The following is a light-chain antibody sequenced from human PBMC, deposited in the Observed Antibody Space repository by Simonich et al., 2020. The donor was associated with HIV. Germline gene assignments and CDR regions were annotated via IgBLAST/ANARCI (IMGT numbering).Light chain of an antibody. Sequence: NFMLTQPHSVSESPGKTVTISCTRSSGSIASNYVQWYQQRPGSAPTTGIYEDNQSPSGVPVRFSGSIDSSSNSASLTISGLKTEDEADYYCQSYDSSNQVFGGGTKLTVL. CDR3: QSYDSSNQV. CDR1: SGSIASNY. V-gene: IGLV6-57*03. CDR2: EDN. J-gene: IGLJ3*02.